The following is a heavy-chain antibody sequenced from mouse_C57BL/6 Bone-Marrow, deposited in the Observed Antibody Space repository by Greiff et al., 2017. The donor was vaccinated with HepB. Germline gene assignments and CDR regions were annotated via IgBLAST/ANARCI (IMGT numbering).Heavy chain of an antibody. CDR2: INPYNGGT. V-gene: IGHV1-19*01. CDR3: ARDPYYYGDY. J-gene: IGHJ2*01. CDR1: GYTFTDYY. D-gene: IGHD6-5*01. Sequence: VQLQQSGPVLVKPGASVKMSCKASGYTFTDYYMNWVKQSHGKSLEWIGVINPYNGGTSYNQKFKGKATLTVDKSSSTAYMELNSLTSEDSAVYYCARDPYYYGDYWGQGTTLTVSS.